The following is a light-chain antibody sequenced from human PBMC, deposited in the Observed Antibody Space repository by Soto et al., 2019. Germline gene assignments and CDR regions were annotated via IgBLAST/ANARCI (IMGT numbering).Light chain of an antibody. CDR2: YVS. CDR1: QDISSH. J-gene: IGKJ1*01. V-gene: IGKV1-13*02. CDR3: QQGNSFPRT. Sequence: AIQLTQSPSSLSASVGDSVTITCRASQDISSHLAWYQQKPGRAPKSLIYYVSRLQSGVPPRFSGSGSGTDFTLTISSLQPEDFATYYCQQGNSFPRTFGQGTKVEIK.